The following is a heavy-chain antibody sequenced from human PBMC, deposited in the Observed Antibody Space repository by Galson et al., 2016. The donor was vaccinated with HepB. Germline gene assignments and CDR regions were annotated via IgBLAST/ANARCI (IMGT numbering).Heavy chain of an antibody. CDR1: GGSISSGGYY. D-gene: IGHD3-10*01. CDR2: IFYSGSS. V-gene: IGHV4-31*03. J-gene: IGHJ4*02. CDR3: TSGLVRGVISF. Sequence: PLSLTCSVSGGSISSGGYYWSWIRQHPGKGLEWIGYIFYSGSSYYNPSLKSRVTISVDTSKNQFSLKLSSVTAADTAVYHCTSGLVRGVISFWGQGFLVSVSS.